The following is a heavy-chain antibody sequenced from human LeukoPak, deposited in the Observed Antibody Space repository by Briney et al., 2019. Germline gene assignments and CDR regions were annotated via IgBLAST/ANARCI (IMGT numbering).Heavy chain of an antibody. CDR3: ARGGGGYYGSGSYYSRHYYYGMDV. CDR1: GFTFSSYW. J-gene: IGHJ6*02. V-gene: IGHV3-74*01. D-gene: IGHD3-10*01. Sequence: PGGSLRLSCAASGFTFSSYWMHWVRQAPGKGLVWVSRINSDGSSTSYADSVKGRFTISRDNAKNTLYLQMNSLRSEDTAVYYCARGGGGYYGSGSYYSRHYYYGMDVWGQGTTVTVSS. CDR2: INSDGSST.